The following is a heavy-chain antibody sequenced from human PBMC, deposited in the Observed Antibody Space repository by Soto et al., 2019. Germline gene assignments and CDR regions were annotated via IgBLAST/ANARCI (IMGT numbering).Heavy chain of an antibody. D-gene: IGHD6-19*01. CDR3: AKDFPSGSSRYDWFDP. Sequence: GGSLRLSCAASGFTFSLYGIHWVRQAPGKGLEWVAVISHDGSTKYYADSVKGRFTMSRDNSKNTVYLQINSLRGEDTAVYYCAKDFPSGSSRYDWFDPWGLGTSVTVSS. J-gene: IGHJ5*02. V-gene: IGHV3-30*18. CDR2: ISHDGSTK. CDR1: GFTFSLYG.